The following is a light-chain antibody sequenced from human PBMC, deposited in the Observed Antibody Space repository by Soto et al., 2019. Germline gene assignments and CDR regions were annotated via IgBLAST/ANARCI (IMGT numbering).Light chain of an antibody. J-gene: IGKJ1*01. Sequence: DIQMTPSPSSLSASVGDRVTITCRASQSISSYLNWYQQKPGKAPKLLIYAASSLHSGVPSRFSGTGSGTDFTLTISSLQPEDFATYYCQQTSQTPKTFGQGTKVDI. CDR1: QSISSY. CDR2: AAS. V-gene: IGKV1-39*01. CDR3: QQTSQTPKT.